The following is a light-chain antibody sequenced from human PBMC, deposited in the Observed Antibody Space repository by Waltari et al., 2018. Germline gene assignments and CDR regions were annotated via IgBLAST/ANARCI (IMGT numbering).Light chain of an antibody. J-gene: IGLJ2*01. V-gene: IGLV2-14*01. Sequence: QSALTQPASVSGSPGQSIIIPCTGTSSDVGDYNSVSWYQQHPGKAPKLMIYEVTNRPAGVSNRFSGYKSGNTASLTISGLQAEDEADYYCSSYTSTSTVLFGGGTKLTVL. CDR2: EVT. CDR1: SSDVGDYNS. CDR3: SSYTSTSTVL.